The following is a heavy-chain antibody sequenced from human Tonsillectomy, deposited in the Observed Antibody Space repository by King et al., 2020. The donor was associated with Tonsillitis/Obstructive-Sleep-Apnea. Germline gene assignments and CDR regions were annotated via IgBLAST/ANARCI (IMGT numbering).Heavy chain of an antibody. D-gene: IGHD6-19*01. J-gene: IGHJ6*02. Sequence: VQLVESGGGVVQPGRSLRLSCAASGFTFRSYGMHWVRQAPGKGLEWVAAIWHDGSNKYYADSVKGRSIISRDNSKKTLYLQLSSLRAEDTAVYYCVRWLDSGMDVWGQGTTVTVSS. CDR1: GFTFRSYG. V-gene: IGHV3-33*01. CDR3: VRWLDSGMDV. CDR2: IWHDGSNK.